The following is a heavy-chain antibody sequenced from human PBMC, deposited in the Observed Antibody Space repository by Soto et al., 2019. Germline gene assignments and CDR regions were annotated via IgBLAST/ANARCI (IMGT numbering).Heavy chain of an antibody. CDR2: IYHSGST. J-gene: IGHJ3*02. CDR3: ARDLPHAYYYDSSGSPPAFDI. Sequence: PSETLSLTCAVSGGSISSGGYSWSWIRQPPGKGLEWIGYIYHSGSTYYNPSLKSRVTISVDRSKNQFSLKLSSVTAADTAVYYCARDLPHAYYYDSSGSPPAFDIWGQGTMVTVSS. CDR1: GGSISSGGYS. D-gene: IGHD3-22*01. V-gene: IGHV4-30-2*01.